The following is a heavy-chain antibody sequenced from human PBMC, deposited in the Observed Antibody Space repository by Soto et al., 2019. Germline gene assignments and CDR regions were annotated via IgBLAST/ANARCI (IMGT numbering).Heavy chain of an antibody. CDR2: IYWDDDK. J-gene: IGHJ3*02. D-gene: IGHD1-26*01. V-gene: IGHV2-5*02. CDR3: ALRQATYDAFDI. CDR1: GFSLSTSGVG. Sequence: QITLKESGPTLVKPTQTLTLTCTFSGFSLSTSGVGVGWIRQPPGKALEWLALIYWDDDKRYSPSLKSRLTITKDTSKHQVVLTMTNMDPVDTATYYCALRQATYDAFDIWGQGTMVTVSS.